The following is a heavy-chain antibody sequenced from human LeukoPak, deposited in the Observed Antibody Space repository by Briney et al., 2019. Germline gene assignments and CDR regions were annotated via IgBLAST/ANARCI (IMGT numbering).Heavy chain of an antibody. Sequence: PSETLSLTCTVSGGSISSGSYYWSWIRQPAGKGLEWIGRIYTSGSTNYNPSLKSRVTISVDTSKNQFSLKLSSVTTADTAVYYCARDGYNYRRFDYWGQGTLVTVSS. CDR1: GGSISSGSYY. CDR2: IYTSGST. V-gene: IGHV4-61*02. D-gene: IGHD5-24*01. J-gene: IGHJ4*02. CDR3: ARDGYNYRRFDY.